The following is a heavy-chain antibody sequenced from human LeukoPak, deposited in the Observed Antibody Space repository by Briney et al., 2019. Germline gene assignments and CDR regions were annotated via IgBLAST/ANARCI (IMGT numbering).Heavy chain of an antibody. D-gene: IGHD3-10*01. CDR3: ARDPGDYYGSGSSDAFDI. CDR1: GFTFSNYA. J-gene: IGHJ3*02. CDR2: ILGSGGST. Sequence: PGGSLRLSCAASGFTFSNYAMSWVRQAPGKGLEWVSGILGSGGSTHYADSVKGRFTISRDNSKNTLYLQMNSLRGEDTAVYYCARDPGDYYGSGSSDAFDIWGQGTMVTVSS. V-gene: IGHV3-23*01.